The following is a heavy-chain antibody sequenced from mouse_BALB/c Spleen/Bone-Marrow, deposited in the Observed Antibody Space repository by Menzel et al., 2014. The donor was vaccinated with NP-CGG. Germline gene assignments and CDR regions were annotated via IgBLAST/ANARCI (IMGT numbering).Heavy chain of an antibody. CDR1: GYTFTEYT. CDR2: INPNNGGT. J-gene: IGHJ1*01. D-gene: IGHD1-2*01. V-gene: IGHV1-18*01. CDR3: AKDLLRLWYFDV. Sequence: VQLQQPGPELVKPGASVMISCKTSGYTFTEYTMHWVKQSHGKSLEWIGGINPNNGGTSYNQKFKDKATLTVDKSSSTAYMELRSLTSEDSAIYYCAKDLLRLWYFDVWGAGTPVTVSS.